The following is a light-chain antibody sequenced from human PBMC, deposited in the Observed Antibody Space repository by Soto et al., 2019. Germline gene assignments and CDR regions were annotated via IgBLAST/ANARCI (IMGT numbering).Light chain of an antibody. V-gene: IGKV1-27*01. CDR3: QKYNSAVT. J-gene: IGKJ3*01. Sequence: ASVGDRVTITCRASQGISNYLAWYQQKPGKVPKLLIYAASTLQSGVPSRFSGSGSGTDFTLTISSLQPEDVATYYCQKYNSAVTFGPGTKVDIK. CDR1: QGISNY. CDR2: AAS.